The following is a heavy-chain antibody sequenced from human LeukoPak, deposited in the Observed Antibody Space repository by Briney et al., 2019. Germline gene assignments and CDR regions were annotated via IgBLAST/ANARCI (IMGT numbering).Heavy chain of an antibody. CDR2: IYSGGST. D-gene: IGHD5-24*01. CDR1: GFTVSSNY. CDR3: ARRQDGYTKGGYYYGTYV. J-gene: IGHJ6*02. V-gene: IGHV3-53*04. Sequence: PGGSLRLSCAASGFTVSSNYMSWVRQAPGKGLEWVSAIYSGGSTCYADSVKGRFTISRHNSKNTLYLQMNSLRAEDTAVYYCARRQDGYTKGGYYYGTYVWGQGTTVTVSS.